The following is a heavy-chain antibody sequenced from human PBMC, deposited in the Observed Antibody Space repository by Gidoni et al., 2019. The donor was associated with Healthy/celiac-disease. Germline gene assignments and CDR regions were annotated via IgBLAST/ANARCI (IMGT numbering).Heavy chain of an antibody. J-gene: IGHJ4*02. CDR1: GGSLRSASYY. V-gene: IGHV4-61*02. CDR2: IYTSGST. CDR3: ARGPNYYDSSGYYSFFDY. D-gene: IGHD3-22*01. Sequence: QVQLQASGPGLVKPSQPLSLTCTVSGGSLRSASYYWSGDRQPPGKGLEWIGRIYTSGSTNYNPALKSRVTISVDTSKNQCSLKLSSVTAADTAGYYCARGPNYYDSSGYYSFFDYWGQGTLVTVSS.